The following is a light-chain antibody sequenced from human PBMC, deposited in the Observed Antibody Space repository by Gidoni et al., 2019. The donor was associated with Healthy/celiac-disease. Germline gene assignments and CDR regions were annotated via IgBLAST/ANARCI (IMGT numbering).Light chain of an antibody. V-gene: IGLV2-14*03. CDR2: DVS. CDR3: SSYTSSSRV. CDR1: SSAVGGYNY. J-gene: IGLJ1*01. Sequence: QSALTQPASVSGSPGQSITIACTGTSSAVGGYNYVSWYQQHPGKAPTLLIYDVSNRPSGVSNRFSCSKSGNPAFLTISGLQAEDEADYYCSSYTSSSRVFGTGTKVTVL.